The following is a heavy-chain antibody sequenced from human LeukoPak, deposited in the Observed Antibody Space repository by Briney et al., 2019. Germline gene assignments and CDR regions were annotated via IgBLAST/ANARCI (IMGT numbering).Heavy chain of an antibody. CDR1: GLTVSSYG. V-gene: IGHV3-48*02. CDR2: ISYSSSAI. D-gene: IGHD3-22*01. J-gene: IGHJ4*02. Sequence: HPGGSLRLSCGASGLTVSSYGMNWVRQAPGKGLEWVSYISYSSSAIYYADSVKGRFTISRDNAKNSLYLQMNSLRDEDTAVYYCARDSYGSSGYYYVSDYWGQGTLVTVSS. CDR3: ARDSYGSSGYYYVSDY.